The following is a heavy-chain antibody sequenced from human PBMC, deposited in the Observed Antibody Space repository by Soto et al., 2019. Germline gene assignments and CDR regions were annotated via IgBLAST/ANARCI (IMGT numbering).Heavy chain of an antibody. J-gene: IGHJ4*02. CDR3: AKDPSNGGYALPFNYHFDY. Sequence: QVQLVESGGGVVQPGRSLRLSCAASGFTFSSYGMHWVRQAPGKGLEWVAVISYDGSNKYYADSVKGRFTISRDNSKNTLYLQMNSLRAEDTAVYYCAKDPSNGGYALPFNYHFDYWGQGTLVTVSS. D-gene: IGHD3-22*01. CDR1: GFTFSSYG. V-gene: IGHV3-30*18. CDR2: ISYDGSNK.